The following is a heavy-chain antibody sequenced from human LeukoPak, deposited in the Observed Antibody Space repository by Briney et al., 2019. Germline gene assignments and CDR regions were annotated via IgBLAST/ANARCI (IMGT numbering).Heavy chain of an antibody. J-gene: IGHJ4*02. CDR2: ISSSSSYI. Sequence: GGPLRLSCAASGFTFSSYNMNWVRQAPGKGLEWVSSISSSSSYIYYADSVKGRFTISRDNAKNSLYLQMNSLRAEDTAVNYCARLGDGGAWSDWGQGTLVTVSS. V-gene: IGHV3-21*01. D-gene: IGHD3-16*01. CDR3: ARLGDGGAWSD. CDR1: GFTFSSYN.